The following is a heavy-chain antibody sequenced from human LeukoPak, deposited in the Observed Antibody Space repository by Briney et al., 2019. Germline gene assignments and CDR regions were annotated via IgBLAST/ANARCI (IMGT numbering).Heavy chain of an antibody. CDR2: IRSKANSYAT. D-gene: IGHD6-13*01. CDR3: TSQRYSSSWNY. J-gene: IGHJ4*02. CDR1: GFTFSGSA. V-gene: IGHV3-73*01. Sequence: GGSLRLSCAASGFTFSGSAMHWVRQASGKGLEWVGRIRSKANSYATGYGASVKGGFTISRDDSKNTAYLQMNSLKTEDTAVYYCTSQRYSSSWNYWGQGTLVTVSS.